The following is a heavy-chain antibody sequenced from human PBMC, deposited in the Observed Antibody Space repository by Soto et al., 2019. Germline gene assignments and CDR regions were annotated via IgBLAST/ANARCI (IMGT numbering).Heavy chain of an antibody. CDR2: ISAYNGNT. J-gene: IGHJ6*02. CDR3: ASSLLWFGELLVGMDV. V-gene: IGHV1-18*01. D-gene: IGHD3-10*01. Sequence: QVPLVQSGAEVKKPGASVKVSCKASGYTFTSYGISWVRQAPGQGLEWMGWISAYNGNTNYAQKLQGRVTMTTDTSTSTAYMELRSLRSDDTAVYYCASSLLWFGELLVGMDVWGQGTTVTVSS. CDR1: GYTFTSYG.